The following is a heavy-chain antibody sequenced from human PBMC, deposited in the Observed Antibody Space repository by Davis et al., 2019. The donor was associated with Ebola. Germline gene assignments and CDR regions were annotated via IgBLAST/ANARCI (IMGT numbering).Heavy chain of an antibody. J-gene: IGHJ4*02. V-gene: IGHV3-30*03. CDR1: GFIFRSYA. CDR2: ISYDGGKE. Sequence: GKSLKISCVASGFIFRSYAMNWVRQAPGKGLEWVALISYDGGKEYYADSVKGRFTISRDNSKNTLYLQMNSLRAEDTAVYYCATTDTVWGQGTLVTVSS. D-gene: IGHD2-15*01. CDR3: ATTDTV.